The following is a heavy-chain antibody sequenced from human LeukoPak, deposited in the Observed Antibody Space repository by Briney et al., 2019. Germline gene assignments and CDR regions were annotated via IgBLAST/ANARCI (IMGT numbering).Heavy chain of an antibody. CDR3: ANYRQSITAAGNSREFADY. V-gene: IGHV3-23*01. Sequence: GRSLRLSCEASGFTFSSYYMIWVRQAPGKGLEWVSVISVSGDWTYYADSVKGRFTISRDNSKNTLYLQMNSLRAEDTAVYYCANYRQSITAAGNSREFADYWGQGTLVTVSS. CDR2: ISVSGDWT. J-gene: IGHJ4*02. CDR1: GFTFSSYY. D-gene: IGHD6-13*01.